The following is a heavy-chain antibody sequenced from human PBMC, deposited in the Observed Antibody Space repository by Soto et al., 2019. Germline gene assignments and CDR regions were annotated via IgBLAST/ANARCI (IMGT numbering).Heavy chain of an antibody. J-gene: IGHJ3*02. D-gene: IGHD3-10*01. CDR3: ARGGSAFDM. Sequence: EVQLVESGGGLIQPGESLRLSCATSGFPFSDNYMTWVCQAPGKGLEWVSVSYSSGTTYYADSVKGRFTISRDNSKNTLYLQMNSLRPEDTAMYYCARGGSAFDMWGQGTMVTVSS. CDR1: GFPFSDNY. V-gene: IGHV3-53*01. CDR2: SYSSGTT.